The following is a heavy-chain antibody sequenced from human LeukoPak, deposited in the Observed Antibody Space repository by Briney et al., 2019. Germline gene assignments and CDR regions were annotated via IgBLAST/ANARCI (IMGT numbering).Heavy chain of an antibody. Sequence: EPGGSLRLSCAASGFTVSSNYLSWVRQAPGKGLEWVSVIYSGGSSTSYADSVKGRFTISRDNSKNTLYLQMNSLRAEDTAVYYCAIRRTVTTLYDAFDVWGLGTMVTVSS. CDR3: AIRRTVTTLYDAFDV. J-gene: IGHJ3*01. V-gene: IGHV3-66*01. CDR1: GFTVSSNY. D-gene: IGHD4-17*01. CDR2: IYSGGSST.